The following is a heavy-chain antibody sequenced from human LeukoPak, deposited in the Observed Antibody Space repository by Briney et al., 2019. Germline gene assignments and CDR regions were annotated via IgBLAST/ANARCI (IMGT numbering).Heavy chain of an antibody. Sequence: GGSLRLSCAASGFTISRYWMSWVRQAPGKGLEWVAKIKEDGSEKNYVDSVKGRFTISRDNAKSSLYLQMNSLRVEDTALYYCAVIVAAGTGGFDSWGQGTLVTVSS. CDR2: IKEDGSEK. V-gene: IGHV3-7*01. D-gene: IGHD6-13*01. CDR1: GFTISRYW. CDR3: AVIVAAGTGGFDS. J-gene: IGHJ4*02.